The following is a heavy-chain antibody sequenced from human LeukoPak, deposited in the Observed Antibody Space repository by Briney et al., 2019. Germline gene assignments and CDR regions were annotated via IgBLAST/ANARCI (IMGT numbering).Heavy chain of an antibody. CDR2: IYYSGST. V-gene: IGHV4-39*07. J-gene: IGHJ4*02. CDR1: GGSISSSSYY. D-gene: IGHD3-22*01. Sequence: SETLSLTCTVSGGSISSSSYYWGWIRQPPGKGLEWIGSIYYSGSTYYNPSLKSRVTISVDTSKNQFSLKLSSVTAADTAVYYCARDSANSQTINYYYDSSGYPFDYWGQGTLVTVSS. CDR3: ARDSANSQTINYYYDSSGYPFDY.